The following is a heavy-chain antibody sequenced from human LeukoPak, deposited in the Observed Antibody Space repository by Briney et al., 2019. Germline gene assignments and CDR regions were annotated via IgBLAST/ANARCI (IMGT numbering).Heavy chain of an antibody. CDR2: ISSGSSYI. CDR3: ARERGYSYGYSDY. Sequence: PGGSLRLSCAASGFTFSTYTMNWVRQAPGKGLEWVSSISSGSSYIYYADSVKGRFTISRDNAKNSLNLQMNSLRAEDTAVYYCARERGYSYGYSDYWGQGTLVTVSS. J-gene: IGHJ4*02. CDR1: GFTFSTYT. V-gene: IGHV3-21*01. D-gene: IGHD5-18*01.